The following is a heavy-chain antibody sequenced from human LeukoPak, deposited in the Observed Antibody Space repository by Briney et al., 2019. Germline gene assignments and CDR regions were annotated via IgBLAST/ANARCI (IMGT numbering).Heavy chain of an antibody. V-gene: IGHV3-7*01. CDR1: RFTFSSYW. J-gene: IGHJ4*02. D-gene: IGHD4-23*01. Sequence: GGSLRLSCAASRFTFSSYWMTWVRQAPGKGLEWVANIKQDGSEKYYVDSVKGRFTISRDNAKNSLYLQMNSLRAEDTAVYYCARSTVANGGFDYWGQGTLVTVSS. CDR3: ARSTVANGGFDY. CDR2: IKQDGSEK.